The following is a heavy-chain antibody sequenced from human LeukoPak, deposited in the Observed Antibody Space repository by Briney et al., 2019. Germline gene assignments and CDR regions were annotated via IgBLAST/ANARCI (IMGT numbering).Heavy chain of an antibody. CDR2: IWDSSRIT. V-gene: IGHV3-48*02. CDR3: VREDSSFAFDY. D-gene: IGHD2/OR15-2a*01. Sequence: TGGSLRLSCAASGFTFDNCAMNWVRQAPGKGLEWLSYIWDSSRITYQADSVKGRFTISRDNAKTSLYLQMNSLRDEDTAVYYCVREDSSFAFDYWGQGILVTVSS. CDR1: GFTFDNCA. J-gene: IGHJ4*02.